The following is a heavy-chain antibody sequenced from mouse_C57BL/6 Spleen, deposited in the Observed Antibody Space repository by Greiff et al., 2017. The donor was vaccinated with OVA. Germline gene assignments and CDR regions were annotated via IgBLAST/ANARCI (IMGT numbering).Heavy chain of an antibody. CDR2: ISSGSSTI. V-gene: IGHV5-17*01. D-gene: IGHD2-5*01. J-gene: IGHJ4*01. CDR3: ARGPLAYYSNYDYAMDY. Sequence: EVQLQESGGGLVKPGGSLKLSCAASGFTFSDYGMHWVRQAPEKGLEWVAYISSGSSTIYYADTVKGRFTISRDNAKNTLFLQMTSLRSEDTAMYYCARGPLAYYSNYDYAMDYWGQGTSVTVSS. CDR1: GFTFSDYG.